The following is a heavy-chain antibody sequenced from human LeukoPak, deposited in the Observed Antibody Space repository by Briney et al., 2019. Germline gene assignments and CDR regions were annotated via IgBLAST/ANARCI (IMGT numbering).Heavy chain of an antibody. CDR1: CGSFFDYF. J-gene: IGHJ6*04. Sequence: PETLSHTCAVYCGSFFDYFCGWIRQPAGKGLEGIGEINYSGRSYYNPPLKSRVTVPVDPSKNQFSLNLSSVTAADTAVYYCARDVVVVPAAIPYGMDVWGEGTTVTVSS. CDR2: INYSGRS. D-gene: IGHD2-2*01. CDR3: ARDVVVVPAAIPYGMDV. V-gene: IGHV4-34*01.